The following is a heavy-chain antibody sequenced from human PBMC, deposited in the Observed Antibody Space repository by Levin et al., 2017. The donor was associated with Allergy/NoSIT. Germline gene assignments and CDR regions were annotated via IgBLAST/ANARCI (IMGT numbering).Heavy chain of an antibody. CDR1: GFSLSTSGVG. Sequence: SGPTLVKPTQTLTLTCTFSGFSLSTSGVGVGWIRQPPGKALEWLALIYWDDDKRYSPSLKSRLTITKDTSKNQVVLTLTNMDPVDTATYYCGHRALTCNSSPCFDHWGQGTLVTVSS. CDR3: GHRALTCNSSPCFDH. D-gene: IGHD3-9*01. J-gene: IGHJ4*02. V-gene: IGHV2-5*02. CDR2: IYWDDDK.